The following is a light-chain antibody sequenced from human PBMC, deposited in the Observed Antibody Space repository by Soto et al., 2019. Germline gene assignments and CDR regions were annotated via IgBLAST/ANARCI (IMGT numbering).Light chain of an antibody. CDR1: QSVSSSY. V-gene: IGKV3-20*01. CDR3: PHYGGSPPVT. CDR2: GAS. J-gene: IGKJ2*01. Sequence: EIVLTQSPGTLSLSPGERATLSCRASQSVSSSYLAWYQQKPGLAPRLLIYGASSRATGIPDRFSGSGSGADLTLPISRLEPEDFAVYYCPHYGGSPPVTFGPGTKLEIK.